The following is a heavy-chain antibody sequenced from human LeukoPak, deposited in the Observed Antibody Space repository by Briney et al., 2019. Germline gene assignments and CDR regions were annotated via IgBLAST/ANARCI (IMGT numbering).Heavy chain of an antibody. CDR2: INPNSGGT. CDR3: ARFRDYYDSSGFPLGFDY. CDR1: GYTFTDYY. J-gene: IGHJ4*02. V-gene: IGHV1-2*04. Sequence: ASVKVSCKASGYTFTDYYIHWVRQAPGQGLEWMGWINPNSGGTNYAQNFQGWVTMTRDTSISTAYMELSRLRSDDTAVYYCARFRDYYDSSGFPLGFDYWGQGTLVTVSS. D-gene: IGHD3-22*01.